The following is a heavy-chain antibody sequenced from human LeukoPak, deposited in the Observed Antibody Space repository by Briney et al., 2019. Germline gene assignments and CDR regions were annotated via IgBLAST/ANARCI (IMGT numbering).Heavy chain of an antibody. J-gene: IGHJ6*03. D-gene: IGHD6-6*01. CDR3: AREYGSSAGRYYYYMDA. V-gene: IGHV4-59*01. CDR2: IYYSGST. Sequence: PSETLSLTCAVYGGSFSGYYWSWIRQPPGKGLEWIGYIYYSGSTNYNPSLKSRVTISVDTPKNQFSLKLSSVTAADTAVYYCAREYGSSAGRYYYYMDAWGKGTTVTVSS. CDR1: GGSFSGYY.